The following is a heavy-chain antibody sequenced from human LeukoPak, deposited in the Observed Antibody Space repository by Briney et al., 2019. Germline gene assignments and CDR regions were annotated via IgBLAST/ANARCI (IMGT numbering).Heavy chain of an antibody. V-gene: IGHV3-23*01. J-gene: IGHJ4*02. CDR3: AKDRAQIAVAVVQAFDY. Sequence: PGGSLRLSCAASGFSFSNYEMNWVRQAPGKGLEWVSGISGSGGSTNYADSVKGRFTISRDNSKNTLYLQMNSLRAEDTAVYYCAKDRAQIAVAVVQAFDYWGQGTLVTVSS. CDR1: GFSFSNYE. CDR2: ISGSGGST. D-gene: IGHD6-19*01.